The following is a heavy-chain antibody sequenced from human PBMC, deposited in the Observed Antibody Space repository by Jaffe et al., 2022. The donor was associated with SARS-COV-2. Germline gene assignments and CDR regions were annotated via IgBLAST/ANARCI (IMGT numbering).Heavy chain of an antibody. CDR2: ISYDGSNK. D-gene: IGHD5-12*01. CDR3: ALPTSPYELYYFDY. J-gene: IGHJ4*02. CDR1: GFTFSSYG. V-gene: IGHV3-30*03. Sequence: QVQLVESGGGVVQPGRSLRLSCAASGFTFSSYGMHWVRQAPGKGLEWVAVISYDGSNKYYADSVKGRFTISRDNSKNTLYLQMNSLRAEDTAVYYCALPTSPYELYYFDYWGQGTLVTVSS.